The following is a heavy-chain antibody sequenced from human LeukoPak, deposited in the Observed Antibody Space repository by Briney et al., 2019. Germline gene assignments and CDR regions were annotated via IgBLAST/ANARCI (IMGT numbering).Heavy chain of an antibody. CDR2: IYSSGST. V-gene: IGHV4-4*07. D-gene: IGHD3-22*01. CDR1: GGSINSYY. J-gene: IGHJ3*02. Sequence: SETLSLTCTVSGGSINSYYWSWIRQPAGKGLEWIGRIYSSGSTNYNPSLKSRVSMSVDTSKNQFSLKLTSVTAADTAVYYCARDFLGDSSGFDAFDIWGQGTMVTVSS. CDR3: ARDFLGDSSGFDAFDI.